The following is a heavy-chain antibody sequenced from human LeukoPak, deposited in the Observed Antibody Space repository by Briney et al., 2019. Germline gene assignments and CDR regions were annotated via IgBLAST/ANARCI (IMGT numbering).Heavy chain of an antibody. CDR2: ISAYNGNS. CDR1: GYIFTSYG. D-gene: IGHD1-1*01. V-gene: IGHV1-18*01. CDR3: ARDHRNDFLSLDS. J-gene: IGHJ4*02. Sequence: ASVKVSCKASGYIFTSYGVTWVRQAPGQGLEWMGWISAYNGNSKYAQKFQDRVTMTTDTSTSTAYMELRSLRSDDTAVYFCARDHRNDFLSLDSWGRGALVTVSS.